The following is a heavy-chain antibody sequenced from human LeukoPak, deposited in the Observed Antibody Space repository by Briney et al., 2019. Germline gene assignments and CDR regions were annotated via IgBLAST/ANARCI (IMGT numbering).Heavy chain of an antibody. Sequence: PGGSLRLSCAASGFTFSTYDMNWVRQAPGKGLEWVSSISSSSYIYYADSVKGRFTISRDNAKNSLYLQMNSLRAEDTAVYYCATKYGDRLPPEVWGQGTMVTVSS. D-gene: IGHD4-17*01. V-gene: IGHV3-21*01. CDR2: ISSSSYI. J-gene: IGHJ3*01. CDR3: ATKYGDRLPPEV. CDR1: GFTFSTYD.